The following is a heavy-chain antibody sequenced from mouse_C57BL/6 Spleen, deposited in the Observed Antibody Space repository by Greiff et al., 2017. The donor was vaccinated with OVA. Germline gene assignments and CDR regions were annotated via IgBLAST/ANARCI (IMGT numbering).Heavy chain of an antibody. V-gene: IGHV1-4*01. Sequence: QVQLQQSGAELARPGASVKMSCTASGFTFTSYSMHWVKQRPGQGLEWIGYINPSSGYTKYNQKFKDKATLTADTSSSTAYMQLSSLTSEDSAVYSCASSGNYCDNSLSWDFDVWGTGTTVTVSS. J-gene: IGHJ1*03. D-gene: IGHD1-1*01. CDR3: ASSGNYCDNSLSWDFDV. CDR2: INPSSGYT. CDR1: GFTFTSYS.